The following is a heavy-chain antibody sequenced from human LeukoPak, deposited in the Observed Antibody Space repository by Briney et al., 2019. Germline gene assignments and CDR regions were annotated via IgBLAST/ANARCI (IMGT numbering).Heavy chain of an antibody. Sequence: PSETLSLTCAVHGGSFSGYYWSWIRQPPGKGLEWIGEINHSGSTNYNPSLKSRVTISVDTSKNQFSLKLSSVTAADTAVYYCARGSSVLNDFWSGYYTRFDPWGRGTLVTVSS. V-gene: IGHV4-34*01. D-gene: IGHD3-3*01. CDR1: GGSFSGYY. CDR2: INHSGST. J-gene: IGHJ5*02. CDR3: ARGSSVLNDFWSGYYTRFDP.